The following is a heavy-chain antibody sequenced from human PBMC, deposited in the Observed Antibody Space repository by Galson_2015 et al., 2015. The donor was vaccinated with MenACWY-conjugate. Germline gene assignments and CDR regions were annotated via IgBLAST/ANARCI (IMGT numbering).Heavy chain of an antibody. J-gene: IGHJ4*01. Sequence: QSGAEVKKPGESLTISCEASGYRFTGYWITWVRQVPGKGLEWMGRLDPHDSYTNYSPFFPGHVTISVDRPNTTAYLQWSSLKASDTAMYYCALASGDFDYWGQGTLVTVSS. V-gene: IGHV5-10-1*01. CDR3: ALASGDFDY. CDR1: GYRFTGYW. D-gene: IGHD1-14*01. CDR2: LDPHDSYT.